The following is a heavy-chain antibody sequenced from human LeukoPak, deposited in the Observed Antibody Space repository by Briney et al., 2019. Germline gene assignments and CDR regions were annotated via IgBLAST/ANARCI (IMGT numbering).Heavy chain of an antibody. CDR1: GFTFSGSG. Sequence: GGSLRLSCAASGFTFSGSGMSWVRQAPGKGLEWISSSGDSDGSAYYADSLKGRFTISRDNSKNTLYLQMNNLRAEDTAVYYCAKGGCRGTCNPLAYWGQGALVTVSP. V-gene: IGHV3-23*01. J-gene: IGHJ4*02. D-gene: IGHD2-15*01. CDR3: AKGGCRGTCNPLAY. CDR2: SGDSDGSA.